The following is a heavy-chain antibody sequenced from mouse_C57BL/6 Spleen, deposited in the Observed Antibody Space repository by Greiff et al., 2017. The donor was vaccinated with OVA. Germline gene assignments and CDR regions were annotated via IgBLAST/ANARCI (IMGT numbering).Heavy chain of an antibody. J-gene: IGHJ1*03. V-gene: IGHV1-55*01. Sequence: QVQLQQPGAELVKPGASVKMSCKASGYTFTSYWITWVKQRPGQGLEWIGDIYPGSGSTNYNEKFKSKATLTVDTSSSTAYMQLSSLTSEDSAVYYCARWDDYDVYWYFDVWGTGTTVTVSS. CDR2: IYPGSGST. CDR3: ARWDDYDVYWYFDV. D-gene: IGHD2-4*01. CDR1: GYTFTSYW.